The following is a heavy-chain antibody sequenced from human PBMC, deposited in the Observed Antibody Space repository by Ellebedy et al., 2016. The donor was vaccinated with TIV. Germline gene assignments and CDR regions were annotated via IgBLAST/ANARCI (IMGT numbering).Heavy chain of an antibody. CDR3: AEGRSGWYYFDY. CDR2: INKSGRT. J-gene: IGHJ4*02. V-gene: IGHV4-34*01. Sequence: SETLSLTCAVYGGSFSGYYWSWIRQPPGKGLEWIGEINKSGRTNYNPSLDKDRVTISVDTSKNQFSLRLSSVTVADTAVYYCAEGRSGWYYFDYWGQGTPVTVSS. CDR1: GGSFSGYY. D-gene: IGHD6-19*01.